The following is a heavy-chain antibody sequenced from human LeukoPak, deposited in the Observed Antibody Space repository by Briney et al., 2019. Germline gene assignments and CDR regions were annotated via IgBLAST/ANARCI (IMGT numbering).Heavy chain of an antibody. CDR2: IYWDDDK. V-gene: IGHV2-5*02. D-gene: IGHD6-6*01. Sequence: ESGPTLVNPTQTLTLTCTFSGFSLSTSGLGVGWIRQPPGKALEWLALIYWDDDKRYSPSLKSRLTITKDTSKNQVVLTMTNMDPVDTATYYCARHTEKLVLDYWGQGTLVTISS. CDR3: ARHTEKLVLDY. CDR1: GFSLSTSGLG. J-gene: IGHJ4*02.